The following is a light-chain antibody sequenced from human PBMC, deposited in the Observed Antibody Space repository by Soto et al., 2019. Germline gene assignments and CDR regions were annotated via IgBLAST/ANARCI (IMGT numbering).Light chain of an antibody. CDR2: DAS. CDR1: QSVSSY. Sequence: IVLTQTPATLSLSPGERATLSCRASQSVSSYLAWYQQKPGQAPRLLIYDASSRATGIPARFSGSGSGTDFTLTISSLEPEDFAVYYCQQRSNWPLTFGGGTKVDIK. J-gene: IGKJ4*01. V-gene: IGKV3-11*01. CDR3: QQRSNWPLT.